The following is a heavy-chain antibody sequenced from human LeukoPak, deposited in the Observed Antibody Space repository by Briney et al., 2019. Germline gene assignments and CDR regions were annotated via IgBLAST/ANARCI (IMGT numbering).Heavy chain of an antibody. D-gene: IGHD2-2*01. CDR1: GYTFTSYG. J-gene: IGHJ4*02. CDR2: ISAYNGNT. V-gene: IGHV1-18*01. Sequence: APVRVSCKASGYTFTSYGISWVRQAPGQGLEWMGWISAYNGNTNYAQKLQGRVTMTTDTSTSTAYMELRSLRSDDTAVYYCARDGPYCSSTSCYENWGQGTLVTVSS. CDR3: ARDGPYCSSTSCYEN.